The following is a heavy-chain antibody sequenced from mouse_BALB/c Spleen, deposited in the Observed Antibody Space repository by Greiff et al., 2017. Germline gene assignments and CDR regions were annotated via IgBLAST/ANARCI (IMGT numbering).Heavy chain of an antibody. CDR1: GFAFSSYD. J-gene: IGHJ3*01. D-gene: IGHD2-10*01. Sequence: EVKLVESGGGLVKPGGSLKLSCAASGFAFSSYDMSWVRQTPEKRLEWVAYISSGGGSTYYPDTVKGRFTISRDNAKNTLYLQMSSLKSEDTAMYYCARPPYYGNYERAWFAYWGQGTLVTVSA. CDR3: ARPPYYGNYERAWFAY. CDR2: ISSGGGST. V-gene: IGHV5-12-1*01.